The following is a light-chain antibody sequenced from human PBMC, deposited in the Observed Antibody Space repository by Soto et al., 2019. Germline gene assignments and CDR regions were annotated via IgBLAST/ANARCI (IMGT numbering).Light chain of an antibody. CDR1: QSVSSSY. J-gene: IGKJ5*01. V-gene: IGKV3-20*01. CDR2: GAS. CDR3: QQYCASPPST. Sequence: EIVLTQSPGTLSLSPGERATLSCRASQSVSSSYLAWYQQKPGQAPRLLINGASSRATGIPDRFSGSGSGTDFTLTISSLEPEDFSVDYCQQYCASPPSTFGQGTRVEIK.